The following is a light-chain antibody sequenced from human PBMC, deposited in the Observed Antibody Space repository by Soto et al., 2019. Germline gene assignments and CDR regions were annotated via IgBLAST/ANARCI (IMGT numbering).Light chain of an antibody. CDR1: QDIKTY. CDR3: QHLNNYPPFT. CDR2: DTF. J-gene: IGKJ3*01. Sequence: IQLTQSPSSLSASVGDRVSITCRASQDIKTYLAWYQQKQGKAPKLLISDTFTLQSGVPSRFNGSGSGTDFTLTISRLQPEDFATYYCQHLNNYPPFTFGHGTKVDLE. V-gene: IGKV1-9*01.